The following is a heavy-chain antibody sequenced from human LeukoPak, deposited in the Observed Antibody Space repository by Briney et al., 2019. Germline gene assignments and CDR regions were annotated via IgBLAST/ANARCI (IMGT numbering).Heavy chain of an antibody. D-gene: IGHD5-18*01. CDR2: MHSSGRT. CDR1: GGSISSYY. Sequence: SETLSLTCTVSGGSISSYYWSWIRQPAGKGLEWIGRMHSSGRTSYSPSLKSRVTISVDTSKNQFSLKLSSVTAADTAVYYCARGLRGYSYGYVPWELSYYMDVWGKGTTVTISS. J-gene: IGHJ6*03. CDR3: ARGLRGYSYGYVPWELSYYMDV. V-gene: IGHV4-4*07.